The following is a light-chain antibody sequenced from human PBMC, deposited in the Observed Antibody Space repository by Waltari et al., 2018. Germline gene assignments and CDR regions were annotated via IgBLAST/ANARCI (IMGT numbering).Light chain of an antibody. J-gene: IGKJ4*01. CDR1: QDIFKY. CDR3: QQHDNFPLT. CDR2: DAS. V-gene: IGKV1-33*01. Sequence: DIQMTQSPSSLSASLGDRVSITCQSSQDIFKYLNWYQQKPGKAPNLLIYDASHLETGVPSRFSGSGSGTDFTFTISSLQPDDIATYYCQQHDNFPLTFGGGTKVEIK.